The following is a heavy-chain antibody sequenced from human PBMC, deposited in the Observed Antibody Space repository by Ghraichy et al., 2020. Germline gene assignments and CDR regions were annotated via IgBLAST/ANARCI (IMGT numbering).Heavy chain of an antibody. CDR1: GYSFSIYG. V-gene: IGHV1-18*04. J-gene: IGHJ6*02. D-gene: IGHD4-11*01. Sequence: ASVKVSCKASGYSFSIYGISWVRQAPGQGLEWMGWINAFTGNADYAQKLQGRVTMTTDTSTKTAYLELRSLTFDDTAIYFCARSRATVTTGSFFYYGMDVWGQGTTVTVSS. CDR3: ARSRATVTTGSFFYYGMDV. CDR2: INAFTGNA.